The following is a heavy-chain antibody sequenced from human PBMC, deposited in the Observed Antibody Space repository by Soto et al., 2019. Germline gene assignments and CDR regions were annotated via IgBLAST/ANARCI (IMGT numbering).Heavy chain of an antibody. V-gene: IGHV3-74*01. CDR3: ARWPPVAGISGFDP. CDR2: INGDGSYI. CDR1: GFTFSSYW. Sequence: GGSLRLSCAASGFTFSSYWMHWVRQAPGKGLVWVARINGDGSYIDYADSVKGRFTISRDNAKSTLYLQMNSLRAEDTALYYCARWPPVAGISGFDPWGQGALVTVSS. D-gene: IGHD6-19*01. J-gene: IGHJ5*02.